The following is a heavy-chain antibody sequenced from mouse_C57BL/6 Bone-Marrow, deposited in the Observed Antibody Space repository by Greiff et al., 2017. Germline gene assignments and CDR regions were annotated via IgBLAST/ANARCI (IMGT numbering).Heavy chain of an antibody. CDR3: ARTDYYGSSFAY. CDR1: GYSITSGYY. Sequence: EVQRVESGPGLVKPSQSLSLTCSVTGYSITSGYYWNWIRQFPGNKLEWMGYISYDGSNNYNPSLKNRISITRDTSKNQFFLKLNSVTTEDTATYYCARTDYYGSSFAYWGQGTLVTVSA. V-gene: IGHV3-6*01. J-gene: IGHJ3*01. D-gene: IGHD1-1*01. CDR2: ISYDGSN.